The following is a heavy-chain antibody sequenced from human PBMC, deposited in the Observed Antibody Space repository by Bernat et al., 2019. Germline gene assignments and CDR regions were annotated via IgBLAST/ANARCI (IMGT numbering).Heavy chain of an antibody. CDR2: ISSSSSHK. Sequence: EVQLVESGGGLVKPGGSLRLSCAASGFTFSDYNMNWVRQAPGKGLEWVSSISSSSSHKYYADSVKGRFTNSRDNAKNSLYLQMNSLRAEDTAVYHCAREVAKDIVVVVGATGLDYWGQGTLVTVSS. D-gene: IGHD2-15*01. V-gene: IGHV3-21*01. CDR3: AREVAKDIVVVVGATGLDY. CDR1: GFTFSDYN. J-gene: IGHJ4*02.